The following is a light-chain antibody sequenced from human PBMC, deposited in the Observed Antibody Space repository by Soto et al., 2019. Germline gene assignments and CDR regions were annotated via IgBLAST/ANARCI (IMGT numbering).Light chain of an antibody. CDR2: DAS. J-gene: IGKJ1*01. CDR1: QTISTW. CDR3: QQYTNTNNPWM. V-gene: IGKV1-5*01. Sequence: DIQMTQSPSTLSASLGDRVTITCRAVQTISTWMAWYQQKPGKAPKLLVYDASTLQSGVASRFSGSGSGTEFTLIISGLQPDDSATYYCQQYTNTNNPWMFGQGTKVDI.